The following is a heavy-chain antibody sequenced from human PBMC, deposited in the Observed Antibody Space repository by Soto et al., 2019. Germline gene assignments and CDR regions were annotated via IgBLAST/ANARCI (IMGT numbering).Heavy chain of an antibody. Sequence: QVQLLQSGPEVKKPGASVKVSCKTSGYTFTTFYVHWVRQAPGQGLEWMGRIHPGGGQTIYSHKFQDRVAVSRDTSTNTVYMELSNLRSDDTAIYYCARDGHKFDFDYWGQGTLVTVSS. CDR2: IHPGGGQT. CDR3: ARDGHKFDFDY. V-gene: IGHV1-46*01. J-gene: IGHJ4*02. D-gene: IGHD3-10*01. CDR1: GYTFTTFY.